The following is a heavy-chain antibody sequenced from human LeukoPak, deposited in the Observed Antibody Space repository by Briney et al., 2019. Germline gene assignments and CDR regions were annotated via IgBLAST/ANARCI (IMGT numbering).Heavy chain of an antibody. CDR1: GFTVSSNY. Sequence: GGSLRLSCAASGFTVSSNYMSWVRQAPGKGLEWVSVIYSGGGTYYADSVKGRFTISGDNSKNTLYLQMNSLRAEDTAVYYCARDALLGSGYYPDYWGQGTLVTVSS. V-gene: IGHV3-66*01. CDR3: ARDALLGSGYYPDY. D-gene: IGHD3-22*01. CDR2: IYSGGGT. J-gene: IGHJ4*02.